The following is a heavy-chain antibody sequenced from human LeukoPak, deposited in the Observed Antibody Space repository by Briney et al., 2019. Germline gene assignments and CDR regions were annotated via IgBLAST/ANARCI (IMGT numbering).Heavy chain of an antibody. CDR3: ARVTGYVIEDNFDY. CDR2: IYYSGST. CDR1: GGSISSYY. V-gene: IGHV4-59*01. J-gene: IGHJ4*02. Sequence: MASETLSLTCTVSGGSISSYYWSWIRQPPGKGLEWIGYIYYSGSTNYNPSLKSRVTISVDTSKNQFSLKLRSVTAADTAVYYCARVTGYVIEDNFDYWGQGTLVTVSS. D-gene: IGHD2-15*01.